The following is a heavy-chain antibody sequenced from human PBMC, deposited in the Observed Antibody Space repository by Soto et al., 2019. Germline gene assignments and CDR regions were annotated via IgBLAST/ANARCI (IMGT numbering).Heavy chain of an antibody. CDR3: ARLGSGSDY. Sequence: SQTLSLTCAVSGDSVSSNSAAWNWIRQSPSSGLEWLGRTYYRSKWFNEYALSVKSRITINVDTSKNQFSLRLNSVTPEDTAMYYCARLGSGSDYWGQGTLVTVSS. CDR1: GDSVSSNSAA. V-gene: IGHV6-1*01. J-gene: IGHJ4*02. D-gene: IGHD3-10*01. CDR2: TYYRSKWFN.